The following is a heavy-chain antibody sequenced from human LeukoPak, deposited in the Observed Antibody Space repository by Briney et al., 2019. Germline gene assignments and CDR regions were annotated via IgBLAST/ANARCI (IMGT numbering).Heavy chain of an antibody. CDR3: ARESGSYAFDI. D-gene: IGHD6-6*01. CDR2: IYTSGST. CDR1: GGSISSGSYY. Sequence: PSQTLSLTCTVSGGSISSGSYYWSWIRQPAGKGLEWIGRIYTSGSTNYNPSLKSRVTISVDTSKNQFSLKLSSVTAADTAVYYCARESGSYAFDIWGQGTMVTVSS. V-gene: IGHV4-61*02. J-gene: IGHJ3*02.